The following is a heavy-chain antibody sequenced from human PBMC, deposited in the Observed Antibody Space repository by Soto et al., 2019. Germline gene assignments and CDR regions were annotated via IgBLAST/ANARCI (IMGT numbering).Heavy chain of an antibody. J-gene: IGHJ1*01. CDR3: AREGSGYNF. V-gene: IGHV1-69*13. D-gene: IGHD5-12*01. CDR2: IIPVFGRP. Sequence: SVKICCKASGGRFSSFGISWVRQAPGQGLEWMGGIIPVFGRPNYAQRFRGRLTITADESTNTVYLELIDLRSEDTAVYYCAREGSGYNFRGQGTQVTVSS. CDR1: GGRFSSFG.